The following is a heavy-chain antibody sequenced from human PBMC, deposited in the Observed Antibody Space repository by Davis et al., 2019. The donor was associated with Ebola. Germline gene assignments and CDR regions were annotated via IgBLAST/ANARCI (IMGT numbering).Heavy chain of an antibody. CDR3: ASLDYDSSGLSGLDY. Sequence: SETLSLTCSVAGGSISSSSYYWGWIRQSSGKGLEWIGNIFSTGTTYYNPSLKSRVTISVDTSKNQFSLKLSSVTAADTAVYYCASLDYDSSGLSGLDYWGQGTLVTVSS. CDR1: GGSISSSSYY. D-gene: IGHD3-22*01. J-gene: IGHJ4*02. CDR2: IFSTGTT. V-gene: IGHV4-39*07.